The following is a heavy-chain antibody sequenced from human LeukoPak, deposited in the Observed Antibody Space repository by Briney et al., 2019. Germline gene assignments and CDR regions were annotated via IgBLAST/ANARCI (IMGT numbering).Heavy chain of an antibody. D-gene: IGHD4-23*01. V-gene: IGHV3-23*01. CDR3: AKAQDYGGNHGLYYYYGMDV. Sequence: PGGSLRLSCAASRFTFSSYAMSWVRQAPGKGLEWVSAISGSGGSTYYADSAKGRFTISRDNSKNTLYLQMNSLRAEDTAVYYCAKAQDYGGNHGLYYYYGMDVWGQGTTVTVSS. J-gene: IGHJ6*02. CDR2: ISGSGGST. CDR1: RFTFSSYA.